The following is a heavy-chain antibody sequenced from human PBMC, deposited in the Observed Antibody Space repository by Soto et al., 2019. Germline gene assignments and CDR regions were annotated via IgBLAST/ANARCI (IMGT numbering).Heavy chain of an antibody. J-gene: IGHJ4*02. CDR2: IXSKPDXGTT. CDR1: GFTFGSYS. Sequence: PGXSLRLSCAASGFTFGSYSINWVRQAPGXRLEWVDRIXSKPDXGTTDQDTPVXXTFTISRXASKKKLYIQMNSLKIEDKAVYYCITDGPDGRAYWGQGTQVTVSS. V-gene: IGHV3-15*01. CDR3: ITDGPDGRAY.